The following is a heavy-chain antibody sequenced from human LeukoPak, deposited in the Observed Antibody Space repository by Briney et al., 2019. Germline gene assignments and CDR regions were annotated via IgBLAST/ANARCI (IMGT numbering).Heavy chain of an antibody. Sequence: SETLSLTCIVSYGSISSYYWSWIRQPPGKGLEWIGQIYSSGITNYGPSLKSRVTISVDTSKNQFSLKLTSVTAADTAVYFCARSGGFGSDYWGQGTLVTVSS. V-gene: IGHV4-59*01. CDR3: ARSGGFGSDY. CDR1: YGSISSYY. J-gene: IGHJ4*02. CDR2: IYSSGIT. D-gene: IGHD6-25*01.